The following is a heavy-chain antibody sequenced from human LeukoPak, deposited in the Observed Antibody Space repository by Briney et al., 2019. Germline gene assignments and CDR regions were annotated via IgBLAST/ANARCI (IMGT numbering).Heavy chain of an antibody. CDR1: GFTYINSW. Sequence: GGSLRLSCVDSGFTYINSWMHWFRQVPGKGLVWVSRIDTDGSTTGYADSVRGRFTISRDNAKNTLYLQMNGLRAEDTAIYYCAKDRTWNTADHGGRGPRVSVSS. J-gene: IGHJ4*02. V-gene: IGHV3-74*01. CDR3: AKDRTWNTADH. D-gene: IGHD1/OR15-1a*01. CDR2: IDTDGSTT.